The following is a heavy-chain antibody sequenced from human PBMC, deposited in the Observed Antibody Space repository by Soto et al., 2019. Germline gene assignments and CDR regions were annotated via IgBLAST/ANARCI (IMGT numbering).Heavy chain of an antibody. CDR2: IYYSGST. Sequence: SETLSLTCTVSGGSISSYYWSWIRQPPGKGLEWIGYIYYSGSTNYNPSLKSRVTISVDTSKNQFSLKLSSVTAADTAVYYCARQMEVIAVAANYYYMDVWGKGTTVTVS. J-gene: IGHJ6*03. D-gene: IGHD6-19*01. CDR3: ARQMEVIAVAANYYYMDV. V-gene: IGHV4-59*01. CDR1: GGSISSYY.